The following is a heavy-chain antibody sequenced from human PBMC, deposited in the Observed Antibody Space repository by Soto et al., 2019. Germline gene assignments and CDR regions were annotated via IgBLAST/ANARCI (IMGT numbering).Heavy chain of an antibody. CDR2: IIPILGLA. D-gene: IGHD6-13*01. V-gene: IGHV1-69*08. J-gene: IGHJ4*02. CDR3: ARDGLAAAGTSY. CDR1: GGTFSSYT. Sequence: QVQLVQSGAEVKKPGSSVKVSCKASGGTFSSYTISWVRQAPGQGLEWMGRIIPILGLANYAQKFQGRVTITADKSTSTAYMELSSLRSEDTAVYYCARDGLAAAGTSYWGQGTLVTVSS.